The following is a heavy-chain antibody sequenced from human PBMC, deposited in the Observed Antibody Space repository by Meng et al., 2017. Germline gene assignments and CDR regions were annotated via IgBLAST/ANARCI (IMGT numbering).Heavy chain of an antibody. Sequence: PSQSSSLTRAICGDSVSSNSADRNWIRQSPSRRIGWLGRTYYRSKWYNDYAVSVKSRITSNPDTSKNQFSLQLYSVTPEDTAVYYFARGVVYAISYFDYWGQGTLVTVSS. CDR3: ARGVVYAISYFDY. CDR2: TYYRSKWYN. D-gene: IGHD2-8*02. J-gene: IGHJ4*02. CDR1: GDSVSSNSAD. V-gene: IGHV6-1*01.